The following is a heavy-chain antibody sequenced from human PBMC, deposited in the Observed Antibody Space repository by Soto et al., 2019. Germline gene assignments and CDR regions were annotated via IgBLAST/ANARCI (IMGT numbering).Heavy chain of an antibody. V-gene: IGHV4-59*01. D-gene: IGHD1-20*01. Sequence: XTLSLPCTVSGGSLGSYDWSWIRQPPGKGLEWIGYIYYSGSTNYNPSLKSRVTISVDTSKKQFSLKLSSVTAADTDVYYCAREITGTLNWFDPWGQGTLVTVSS. CDR3: AREITGTLNWFDP. CDR1: GGSLGSYD. CDR2: IYYSGST. J-gene: IGHJ5*02.